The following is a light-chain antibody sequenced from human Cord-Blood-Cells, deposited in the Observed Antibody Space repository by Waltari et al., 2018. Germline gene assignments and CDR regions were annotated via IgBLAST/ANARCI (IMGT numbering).Light chain of an antibody. J-gene: IGKJ1*01. CDR3: QQYGSSPPWT. CDR2: GAS. V-gene: IGKV3-20*01. Sequence: PGERATLSCRASQSVSSSYLAWYQQKPGQAPRLLIYGASSRATGIPDRFSGSGSGTDFTLTISRLEPEDFAVYYCQQYGSSPPWTFGQGP. CDR1: QSVSSSY.